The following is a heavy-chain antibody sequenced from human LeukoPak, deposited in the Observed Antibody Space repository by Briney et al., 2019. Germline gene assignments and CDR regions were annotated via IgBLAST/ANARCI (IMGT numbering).Heavy chain of an antibody. Sequence: PGGSLRLSCAASGFTFSAFHMHWVRQASGKGLEWVGRITTKANSYATAYAASMKGRFTVSRDDSKNTAYLQTSSLKTEDTAVYYCTTYTSGHYWGQGTLVTVSS. J-gene: IGHJ4*02. V-gene: IGHV3-73*01. CDR3: TTYTSGHY. D-gene: IGHD6-19*01. CDR1: GFTFSAFH. CDR2: ITTKANSYAT.